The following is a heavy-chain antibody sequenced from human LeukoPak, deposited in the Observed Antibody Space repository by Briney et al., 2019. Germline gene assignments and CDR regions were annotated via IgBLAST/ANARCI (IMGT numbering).Heavy chain of an antibody. CDR3: AKEKEDTSSFDH. CDR1: GYTFTTFG. CDR2: INTYNDKT. D-gene: IGHD2-15*01. J-gene: IGHJ4*02. Sequence: ASVKVSCKTSGYTFTTFGVSWVRQAPGQGLEWMGWINTYNDKTNYARKFQGGVTMTTDTSTNTVYMELRSLRSDDTAMYYCAKEKEDTSSFDHWGQGTLVAVSS. V-gene: IGHV1-18*01.